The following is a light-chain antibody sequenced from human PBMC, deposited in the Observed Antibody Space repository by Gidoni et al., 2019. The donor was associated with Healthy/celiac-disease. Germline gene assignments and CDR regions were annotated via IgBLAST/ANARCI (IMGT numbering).Light chain of an antibody. Sequence: EIVMTQSPATLSVSPGERATLSCRVSQSVSSNLAWYQQKPGQAPRLLIYGASTRATGIPARFSGSGSGTEFTLTISSLQSEDFAVYYCQQYNNFYTFGQGTKLEIK. J-gene: IGKJ2*01. V-gene: IGKV3-15*01. CDR2: GAS. CDR3: QQYNNFYT. CDR1: QSVSSN.